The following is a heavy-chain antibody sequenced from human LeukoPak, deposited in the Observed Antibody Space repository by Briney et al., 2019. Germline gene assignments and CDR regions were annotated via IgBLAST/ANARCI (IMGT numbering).Heavy chain of an antibody. D-gene: IGHD2-2*02. Sequence: PSETLSLTCTVSGGSISSGSYYWSWIRQPAGKGLEWIVRIYTSGSTNYNPSLKSRVTISVDTSKNQFSLKLSSVTAADTAVYYCATVWFSDPRYQLPYLPNYWGQGTLVTVSS. CDR1: GGSISSGSYY. J-gene: IGHJ4*02. CDR2: IYTSGST. V-gene: IGHV4-61*02. CDR3: ATVWFSDPRYQLPYLPNY.